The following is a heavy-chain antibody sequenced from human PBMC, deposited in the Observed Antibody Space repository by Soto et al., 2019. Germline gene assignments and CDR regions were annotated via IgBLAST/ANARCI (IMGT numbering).Heavy chain of an antibody. V-gene: IGHV3-15*01. Sequence: EVQLVESGGGLVKPGGSRRLSCVTSGFTLSKAWMSWVRQAPGKGLEWVGRIKSDSDGGTTDYAAPVKGRFTIPRDDSKNTVYLQMNSLKTEDTAVYYCTTDALRFLEWFSYWGQGTLVTVSS. CDR2: IKSDSDGGTT. J-gene: IGHJ4*02. CDR1: GFTLSKAW. CDR3: TTDALRFLEWFSY. D-gene: IGHD3-3*01.